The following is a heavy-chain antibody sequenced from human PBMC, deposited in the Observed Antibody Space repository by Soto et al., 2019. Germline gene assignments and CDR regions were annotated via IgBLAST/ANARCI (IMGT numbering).Heavy chain of an antibody. CDR2: IIPIFGTA. CDR1: GGTFSSYA. Sequence: ASVKVSCKASGGTFSSYAISWVRQAPGQGLEWMGGIIPIFGTANYAQKFQGRVTITADESTSTAYMELSSLRSEDTAVYYCARVYYYDSSGYYYPGQHWGQGTLVTVSS. J-gene: IGHJ1*01. CDR3: ARVYYYDSSGYYYPGQH. V-gene: IGHV1-69*13. D-gene: IGHD3-22*01.